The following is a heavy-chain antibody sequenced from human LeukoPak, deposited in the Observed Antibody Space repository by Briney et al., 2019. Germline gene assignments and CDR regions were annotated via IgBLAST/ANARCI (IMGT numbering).Heavy chain of an antibody. CDR3: ARQDITMGAFDI. CDR2: IDPSDSYA. V-gene: IGHV5-10-1*01. Sequence: GESLKISCKGSGYSFTSYWISWVRQMPGKGLEWMGSIDPSDSYANCSPSFQGHVTISADKPITTAYLQWSSLKAPDTAMYYCARQDITMGAFDIWGQGTMVTVSS. J-gene: IGHJ3*02. D-gene: IGHD3-10*01. CDR1: GYSFTSYW.